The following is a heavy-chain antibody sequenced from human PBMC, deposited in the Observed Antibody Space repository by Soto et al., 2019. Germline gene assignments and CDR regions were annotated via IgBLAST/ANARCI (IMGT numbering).Heavy chain of an antibody. D-gene: IGHD2-8*02. J-gene: IGHJ4*02. Sequence: EVQLLESGGGLVQPGGSLRLSCAASGFTFSSYAMSWVRQAPGKGLEWVSAISGSGGSTYYADSVKGRFTISRDNSKNTLYLQTNSLRAEDTAVYYCAKYWARHFYFDYWGQGTLVTVSS. V-gene: IGHV3-23*01. CDR1: GFTFSSYA. CDR3: AKYWARHFYFDY. CDR2: ISGSGGST.